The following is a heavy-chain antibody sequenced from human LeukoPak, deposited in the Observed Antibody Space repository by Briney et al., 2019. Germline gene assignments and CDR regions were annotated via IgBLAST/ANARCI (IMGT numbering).Heavy chain of an antibody. CDR3: AKDLVVGITMVRGVTEGDY. V-gene: IGHV3-21*04. D-gene: IGHD3-10*01. CDR1: GFTFSPYS. Sequence: KPGGSLRLSCVVSGFTFSPYSMNWVRQAPGKGLEWVSSISSSSSHIYYADSVKGRFTISRDNAKNSLYLQMNSLRAEDTAVYYCAKDLVVGITMVRGVTEGDYWGQGTLVTVSS. CDR2: ISSSSSHI. J-gene: IGHJ4*02.